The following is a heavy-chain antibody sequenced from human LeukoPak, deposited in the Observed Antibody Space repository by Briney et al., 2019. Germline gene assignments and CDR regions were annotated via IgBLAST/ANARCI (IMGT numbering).Heavy chain of an antibody. CDR1: GGSITSSSYH. CDR2: IYYTGTT. D-gene: IGHD6-13*01. CDR3: ARLDDRAARIAVGRSSTWSSRRGFDY. J-gene: IGHJ4*02. V-gene: IGHV4-39*01. Sequence: PSETLSLTCTVSGGSITSSSYHWGWIRQPPGKGLEWIGSIYYTGTTYYNPSLKSRVSIFVDTSKNQFSLKLNSVTAADTAVYYCARLDDRAARIAVGRSSTWSSRRGFDYWGQGTLVTVSS.